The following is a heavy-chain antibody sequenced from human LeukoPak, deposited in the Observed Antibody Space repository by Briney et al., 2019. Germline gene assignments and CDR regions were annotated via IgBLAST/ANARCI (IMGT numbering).Heavy chain of an antibody. J-gene: IGHJ4*02. CDR2: IYYSGST. D-gene: IGHD2-2*03. CDR1: GGSISSYD. V-gene: IGHV4-59*12. CDR3: ARDSGYCSSTSCWNFDY. Sequence: PSETLSLTCTVSGGSISSYDWSWIRQPPGKGLEWIGYIYYSGSTYYNPSLKSRVTISVDTSKNQFSLKLSSVTAADTAVYYCARDSGYCSSTSCWNFDYWGQGTLVTVSS.